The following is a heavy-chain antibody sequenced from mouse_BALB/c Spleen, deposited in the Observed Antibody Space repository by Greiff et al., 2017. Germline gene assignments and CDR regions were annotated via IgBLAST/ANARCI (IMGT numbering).Heavy chain of an antibody. D-gene: IGHD2-4*01. J-gene: IGHJ4*01. V-gene: IGHV5-17*02. Sequence: DVQLVESGGGLVQPGGSRKLSCAASGFTFSSFGMHWVRQAPEKGLEWVAYISSGSSTIYYADTVKGRFTISRDNPKNTLFLQMTSLRSEDTAMYYCARLITPYYYAMDYWGQGTSVTVSS. CDR1: GFTFSSFG. CDR3: ARLITPYYYAMDY. CDR2: ISSGSSTI.